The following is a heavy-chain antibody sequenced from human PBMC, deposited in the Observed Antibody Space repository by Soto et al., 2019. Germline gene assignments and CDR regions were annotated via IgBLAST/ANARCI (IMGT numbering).Heavy chain of an antibody. CDR1: EYTFTDYS. CDR3: TSDFISSSWYVRAFDI. J-gene: IGHJ3*02. V-gene: IGHV1-46*03. D-gene: IGHD6-13*01. CDR2: INPSVGTT. Sequence: QVQLVQSGAEVKKPGASVKLSCKASEYTFTDYSLHWVRQAPGQGLEWMGIINPSVGTTTYAQKFQDRVVMTRETSTSTVYMELSSLRAEETAVNYCTSDFISSSWYVRAFDIWGQGTMVTVSS.